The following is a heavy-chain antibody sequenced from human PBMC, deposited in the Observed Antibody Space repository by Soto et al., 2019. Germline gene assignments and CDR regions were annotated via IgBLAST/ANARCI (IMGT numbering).Heavy chain of an antibody. CDR1: GFTFSSYG. J-gene: IGHJ4*02. V-gene: IGHV3-30*18. D-gene: IGHD6-13*01. CDR3: AKDQDGSSSWYYFDY. Sequence: PGGSLRLSCAASGFTFSSYGMHWVRQAPGKGLEWVAVISYDGSNKYYADSVKGRFTISRDNSKNTLYLQMNSLRAEDTAVYYCAKDQDGSSSWYYFDYWGQGTLVTVSS. CDR2: ISYDGSNK.